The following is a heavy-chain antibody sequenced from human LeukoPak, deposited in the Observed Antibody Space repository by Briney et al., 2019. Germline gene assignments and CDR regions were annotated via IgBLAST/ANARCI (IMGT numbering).Heavy chain of an antibody. Sequence: PSVTLSLTCAVYGGSFSGYYWSWIRQPPGKGLEWIGEINHSGSTNYNPSLKSRVTISVDTSKNQFSLKLSSVTAADTAVYYCAGDLLDFDYWGQGTLVTVSS. V-gene: IGHV4-34*01. J-gene: IGHJ4*02. CDR1: GGSFSGYY. CDR3: AGDLLDFDY. CDR2: INHSGST.